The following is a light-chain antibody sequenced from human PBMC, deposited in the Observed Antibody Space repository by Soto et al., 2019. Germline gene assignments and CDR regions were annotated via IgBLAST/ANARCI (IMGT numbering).Light chain of an antibody. CDR2: LGS. CDR3: MQALQTPLFT. CDR1: QSLLHSNGYNY. V-gene: IGKV2-28*01. J-gene: IGKJ3*01. Sequence: DIVMTQSPVCLPVTPGVPASISCRSSQSLLHSNGYNYLDLYLQKPGQSPQLLLYLGSNRASGVPGRFSGSGSGTDFTLKISRVEAEDVGVYYCMQALQTPLFTFGPGTKVDIK.